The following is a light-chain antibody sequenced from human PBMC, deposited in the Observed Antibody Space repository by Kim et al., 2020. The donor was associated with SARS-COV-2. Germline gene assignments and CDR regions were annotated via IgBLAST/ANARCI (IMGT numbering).Light chain of an antibody. CDR1: QSVSSY. CDR2: DAS. CDR3: QQRLHWPLT. J-gene: IGKJ4*01. Sequence: SPGERATLSCRASQSVSSYLAWYQQRPGQAPRLLIYDASNRATGIPARFSGSGSGTDFTLTITSLEPEDFAVYYCQQRLHWPLTFGGGTKVDIK. V-gene: IGKV3-11*01.